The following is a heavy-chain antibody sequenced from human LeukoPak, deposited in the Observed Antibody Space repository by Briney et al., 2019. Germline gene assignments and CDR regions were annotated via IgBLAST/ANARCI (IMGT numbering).Heavy chain of an antibody. CDR2: LGTAGDT. J-gene: IGHJ4*02. Sequence: GGSLRLSCAASGFILSNYAMHWVRQPAGKGLEWVSALGTAGDTFYPGSVKGRFTISRDNAKKSLFPQTSSLRAEDTAIYYCARQSTPHGNFDYWGQGTLVTVSS. D-gene: IGHD5-24*01. CDR1: GFILSNYA. V-gene: IGHV3-13*01. CDR3: ARQSTPHGNFDY.